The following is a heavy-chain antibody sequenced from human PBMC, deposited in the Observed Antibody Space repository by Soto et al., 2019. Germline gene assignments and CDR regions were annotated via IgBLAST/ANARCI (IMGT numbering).Heavy chain of an antibody. CDR3: ARERYCSSTSCYTLWNYYYYGMDV. Sequence: QVQLVQSGAEVKKPGSSVKVSCKASGGTFSSYAISWVRQAPGQGLEWMGGIIPIFGTANYAQKFQGRVTITADESTSTAYVELSSLRSEDTAVYYCARERYCSSTSCYTLWNYYYYGMDVWGQGTTVTVSS. CDR1: GGTFSSYA. J-gene: IGHJ6*02. D-gene: IGHD2-2*02. V-gene: IGHV1-69*01. CDR2: IIPIFGTA.